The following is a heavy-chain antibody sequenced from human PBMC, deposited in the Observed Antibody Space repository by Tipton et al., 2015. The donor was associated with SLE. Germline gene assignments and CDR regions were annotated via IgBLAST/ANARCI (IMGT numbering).Heavy chain of an antibody. CDR3: ARSRYSSTSPSDVTTWFDP. CDR1: GGSLNDYF. D-gene: IGHD2-2*01. J-gene: IGHJ5*02. Sequence: TLSLTCTVSGGSLNDYFWDWLRQSPGKGLEWIGYFYYTGTTSYNPSLKSRVTISADTSKTQFSLTLTSMTAADTAVYYCARSRYSSTSPSDVTTWFDPWGQGILVRVSS. CDR2: FYYTGTT. V-gene: IGHV4-59*12.